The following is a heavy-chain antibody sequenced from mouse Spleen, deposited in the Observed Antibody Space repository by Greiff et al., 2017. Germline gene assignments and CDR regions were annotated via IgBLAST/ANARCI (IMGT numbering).Heavy chain of an antibody. J-gene: IGHJ4*01. V-gene: IGHV5-17*02. Sequence: DVMLVESGGGLVQPGGSRKLSCAASGFTFSSFGMHWVRQAPEKGLEWVAYISSGSSTIYYADTVKGRFTISRDNPKNTLFLQMTSLRSEDTAMYYCARGIYDGYYDYAMDYWGQGTSVTVSS. CDR2: ISSGSSTI. CDR1: GFTFSSFG. CDR3: ARGIYDGYYDYAMDY. D-gene: IGHD2-3*01.